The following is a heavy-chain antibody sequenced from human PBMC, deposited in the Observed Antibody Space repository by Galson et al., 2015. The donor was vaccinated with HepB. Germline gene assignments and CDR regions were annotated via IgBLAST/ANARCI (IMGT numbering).Heavy chain of an antibody. CDR1: GFTFSSYS. CDR2: ISSGSSYI. CDR3: ARPDYYDGTGYDS. V-gene: IGHV3-21*01. D-gene: IGHD3-22*01. J-gene: IGHJ5*01. Sequence: SLRLSCAASGFTFSSYSMNWVRQAPGKGLEWVSSISSGSSYIYYADSMKGRFTISGDNAKNSLYLQMNSLRAEDTAVYYCARPDYYDGTGYDSWGQGTLVTVSS.